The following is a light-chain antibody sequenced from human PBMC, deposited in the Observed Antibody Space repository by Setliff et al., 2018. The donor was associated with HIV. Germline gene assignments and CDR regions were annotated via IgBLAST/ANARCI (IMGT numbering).Light chain of an antibody. V-gene: IGLV1-47*01. CDR3: AAWDDSLSGYV. Sequence: QSALTQPPSASGTPGQRVPVSCSGRSSNIGRNYVYWYQQLPGTAPKLLISRSNQRPSGVLDRFSGSKSGTSASLAISGLRSEDEADYYCAAWDDSLSGYVFGTGTKGTVL. CDR2: RSN. J-gene: IGLJ1*01. CDR1: SSNIGRNY.